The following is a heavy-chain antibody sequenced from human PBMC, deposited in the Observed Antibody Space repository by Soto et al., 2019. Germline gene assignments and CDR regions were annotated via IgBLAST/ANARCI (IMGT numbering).Heavy chain of an antibody. J-gene: IGHJ4*01. Sequence: GGSLRLSCSASGFTFSSYSIHWVRQAPGKGLEYVSAISSNGGSTYYADSVKGRFTISRDNSKNTLYLQMSSLRAEDTAVYYCVKGLHGTRGLFDYLGDVTLLTTCS. CDR3: VKGLHGTRGLFDY. V-gene: IGHV3-64D*06. CDR2: ISSNGGST. CDR1: GFTFSSYS. D-gene: IGHD3-16*01.